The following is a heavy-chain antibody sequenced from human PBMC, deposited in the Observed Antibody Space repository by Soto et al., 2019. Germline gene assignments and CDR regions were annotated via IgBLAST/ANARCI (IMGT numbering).Heavy chain of an antibody. CDR2: IYYSGST. D-gene: IGHD6-13*01. Sequence: PSETLSLTCTVSGGSISSGGYYWSWIRQHPGKGLEWIGYIYYSGSTYYNPSLKSRVTISVDTSKNQFSLKLSSVTAADTAVYYCARGGQQLVNWFDPWGQGTQVTVSS. V-gene: IGHV4-31*03. CDR1: GGSISSGGYY. CDR3: ARGGQQLVNWFDP. J-gene: IGHJ5*02.